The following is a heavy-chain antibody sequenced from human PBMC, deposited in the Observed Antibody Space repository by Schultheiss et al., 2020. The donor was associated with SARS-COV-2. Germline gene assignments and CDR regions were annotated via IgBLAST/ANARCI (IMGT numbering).Heavy chain of an antibody. D-gene: IGHD2-2*01. J-gene: IGHJ3*02. CDR1: GGSISSSSYY. V-gene: IGHV4-61*02. CDR2: IYTSGST. CDR3: ARHEVRRWDIVVVPADKPYAFDI. Sequence: SETLSLTCTVSGGSISSSSYYWSWIRQPAGKGLEWIGRIYTSGSTNYNPSLKSRVTISVDTSKNQFSLKLSSVTAADTAVYYCARHEVRRWDIVVVPADKPYAFDIWGQGTMVTVSS.